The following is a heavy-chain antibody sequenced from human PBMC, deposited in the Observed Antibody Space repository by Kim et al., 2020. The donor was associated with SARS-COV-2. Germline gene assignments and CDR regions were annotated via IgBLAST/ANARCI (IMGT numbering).Heavy chain of an antibody. Sequence: GGSLRLSCAASGFTFDGYAMHWVRQAPGKGLEWVSGISWNSGSTGYADSVKGRFTISRDNAKNTLYLQMNSLRAEDTALYYCAKNPRKGFLECLLLDSIDIWGQGTTVTVSS. CDR3: AKNPRKGFLECLLLDSIDI. V-gene: IGHV3-9*01. CDR2: ISWNSGST. J-gene: IGHJ3*02. D-gene: IGHD3-3*01. CDR1: GFTFDGYA.